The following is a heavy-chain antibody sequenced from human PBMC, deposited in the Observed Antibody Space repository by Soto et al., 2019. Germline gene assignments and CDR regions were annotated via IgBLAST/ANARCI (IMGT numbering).Heavy chain of an antibody. CDR3: ARGGHYTAMFSGVDY. CDR2: IWNDGSKK. Sequence: QVDLVESGGGVVQPGKSLRLSCATSGFTVSEDAMHWVRQAPGKGLEWVAVIWNDGSKKHDADSVKGRFTISSDNSKNGLFLKSNGLTAENLDVYWCARGGHYTAMFSGVDYWGQVTLVTV. V-gene: IGHV3-33*01. CDR1: GFTVSEDA. J-gene: IGHJ4*02. D-gene: IGHD5-18*01.